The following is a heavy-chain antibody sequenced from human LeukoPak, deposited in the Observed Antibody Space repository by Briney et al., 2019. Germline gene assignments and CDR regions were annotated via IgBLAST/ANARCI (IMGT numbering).Heavy chain of an antibody. J-gene: IGHJ3*02. Sequence: GGSLGLSCVASGFTFSSYGMHWVRQAPGKGLEWVAVIWYDGSNKYYADSVKGRFTISRDNSKTTLYLQMNSLRAEDTAVYYCARDRSVIRDELNAFDIWGQGTMVTVSS. CDR1: GFTFSSYG. D-gene: IGHD3-16*02. CDR3: ARDRSVIRDELNAFDI. V-gene: IGHV3-33*08. CDR2: IWYDGSNK.